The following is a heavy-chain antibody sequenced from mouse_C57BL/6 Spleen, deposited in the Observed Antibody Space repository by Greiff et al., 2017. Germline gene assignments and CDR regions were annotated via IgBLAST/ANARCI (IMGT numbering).Heavy chain of an antibody. Sequence: DVLLLESGGGLVKPGGSLKLSCAASGFTFSSYAMSWVRQTPEKRLEWVATISDGGSYTDYPANVQGRFTISRDNAKNNLYLHMSHLTSEDTAMYYCARDGYPVLDYWGQGTSLTVSS. CDR2: ISDGGSYT. J-gene: IGHJ4*01. CDR1: GFTFSSYA. D-gene: IGHD2-2*01. V-gene: IGHV5-4*01. CDR3: ARDGYPVLDY.